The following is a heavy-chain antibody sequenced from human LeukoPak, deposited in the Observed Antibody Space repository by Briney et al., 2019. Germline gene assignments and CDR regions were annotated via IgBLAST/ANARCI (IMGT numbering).Heavy chain of an antibody. CDR1: GYTFTGYY. V-gene: IGHV1-18*04. Sequence: ASVKVSCKASGYTFTGYYMHWVRQAPGQGLEWMGWISGYNGNTKNAQKLQGRATMTTDTSTSTAYMELRSLRSDDTAVYYCARDGRHRYYYDSSGFYGSWFDPWGQGTLVTVSS. J-gene: IGHJ5*02. D-gene: IGHD3-22*01. CDR3: ARDGRHRYYYDSSGFYGSWFDP. CDR2: ISGYNGNT.